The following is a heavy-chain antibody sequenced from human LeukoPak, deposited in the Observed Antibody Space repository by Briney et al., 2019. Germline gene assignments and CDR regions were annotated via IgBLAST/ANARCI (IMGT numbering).Heavy chain of an antibody. CDR2: INPNTGAT. Sequence: GASVTVSCKPSGYAFTGYYIHWLRQAPGQGLEWMGWINPNTGATIYARRFQGRVRITRDTSINKAYMELRTLTSDDTGVYYCARDRVGSGWPRPYYFEKGGQGTLVTVAS. D-gene: IGHD6-19*01. V-gene: IGHV1-2*02. CDR1: GYAFTGYY. CDR3: ARDRVGSGWPRPYYFEK. J-gene: IGHJ4*02.